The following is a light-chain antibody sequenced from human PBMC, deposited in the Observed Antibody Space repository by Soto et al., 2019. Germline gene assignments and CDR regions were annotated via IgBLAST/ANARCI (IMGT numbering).Light chain of an antibody. J-gene: IGKJ2*01. V-gene: IGKV1-33*01. CDR3: LQYDNRPYT. CDR2: DAS. CDR1: EAISNF. Sequence: DTQMTQSPSSLSASVGDIVTITCHASEAISNFLNWYQQKPGKAPKLLIYDASNLETGVPSRFNGSGSETDFNLTVSGLQPEGIATYYCLQYDNRPYTFGQGTKLQIK.